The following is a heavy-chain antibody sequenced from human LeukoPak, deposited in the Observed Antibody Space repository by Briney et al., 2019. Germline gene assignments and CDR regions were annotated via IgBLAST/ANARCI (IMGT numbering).Heavy chain of an antibody. CDR3: AKAVVAVAGTGYYFDY. CDR2: ISGSGGST. Sequence: GGSLRLSCAASGFTFSSCAMSWVRQAPGKGLEWVSAISGSGGSTYYADSVKGRFTISRDNSKNTLYLQMNSLRAEDTAVYYCAKAVVAVAGTGYYFDYWGQGTLVTVSS. J-gene: IGHJ4*02. V-gene: IGHV3-23*01. CDR1: GFTFSSCA. D-gene: IGHD6-19*01.